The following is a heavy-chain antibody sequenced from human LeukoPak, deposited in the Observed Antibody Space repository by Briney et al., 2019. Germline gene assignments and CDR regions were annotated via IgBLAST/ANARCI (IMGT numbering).Heavy chain of an antibody. J-gene: IGHJ4*02. CDR2: INPSGAST. D-gene: IGHD6-13*01. Sequence: GASVKVSYKASGYTFTDFYMNWVRQAPGQGLEWMGIINPSGASTRYAQKFQGRVTMTRDTSTSTVYMELSSLRSEDTAVYYCARGDRRRPPSSIGWYSENIFDYWGQGTLVTVSS. CDR3: ARGDRRRPPSSIGWYSENIFDY. CDR1: GYTFTDFY. V-gene: IGHV1-46*01.